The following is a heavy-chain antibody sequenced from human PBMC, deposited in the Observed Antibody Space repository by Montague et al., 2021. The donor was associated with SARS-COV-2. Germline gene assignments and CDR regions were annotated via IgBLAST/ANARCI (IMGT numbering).Heavy chain of an antibody. CDR1: GGSIITSTYY. J-gene: IGHJ5*02. V-gene: IGHV4-39*01. Sequence: SETLSLTCTVSGGSIITSTYYWGWLRQPPGKGLEWIASSDYSGSTSYNPSLTSRVTISVDTSKNQFSLKLTSVTAADTAVYYCARHEGRRPDAKDWFGPWGQGTLVTVSS. CDR3: ARHEGRRPDAKDWFGP. D-gene: IGHD4/OR15-4a*01. CDR2: SDYSGST.